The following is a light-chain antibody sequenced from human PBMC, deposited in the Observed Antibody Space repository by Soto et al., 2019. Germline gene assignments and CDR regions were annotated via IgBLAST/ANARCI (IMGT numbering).Light chain of an antibody. V-gene: IGKV3-11*01. CDR2: DAS. CDR3: QQRSNWPPLT. Sequence: EVVMTQSPASLSASPGERVTLSCRASQNIRSSLAWYQQKPGQAPRLLIYDASNRATGIPARFSGSGSGTDFTLTISSLEPEDFAVYYCQQRSNWPPLTFGGGTKVDIK. J-gene: IGKJ4*01. CDR1: QNIRSS.